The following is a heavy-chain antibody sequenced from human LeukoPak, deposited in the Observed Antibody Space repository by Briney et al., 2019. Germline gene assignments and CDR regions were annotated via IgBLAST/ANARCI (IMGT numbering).Heavy chain of an antibody. CDR3: TRGHCTSTSCYEY. CDR1: GFTFSSYA. Sequence: GGSLRLSCAASGFTFSSYAMTWVRLAPGKGLEWVSSISGSAGHTYYADSVKGRFTISRDNAKNSLYLQMNTLRAEDTAVYYCTRGHCTSTSCYEYWGQGTLVTVSS. D-gene: IGHD2-2*01. CDR2: ISGSAGHT. J-gene: IGHJ4*02. V-gene: IGHV3-23*01.